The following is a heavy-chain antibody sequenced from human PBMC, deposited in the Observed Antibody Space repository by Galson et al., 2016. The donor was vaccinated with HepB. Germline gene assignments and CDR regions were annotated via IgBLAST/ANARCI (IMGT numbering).Heavy chain of an antibody. J-gene: IGHJ6*02. CDR2: ISGYNGNT. V-gene: IGHV1-18*01. CDR1: GYTFTSYG. Sequence: SVKVSCKASGYTFTSYGISWVRLAPGQGLERMGWISGYNGNTNYARKFQGRVTLTTNTSTSTAYMELRSLRSDDTAVYYCARDIVLMVFSADYYYYGMDVWGQGTTVTVSS. CDR3: ARDIVLMVFSADYYYYGMDV. D-gene: IGHD2-8*01.